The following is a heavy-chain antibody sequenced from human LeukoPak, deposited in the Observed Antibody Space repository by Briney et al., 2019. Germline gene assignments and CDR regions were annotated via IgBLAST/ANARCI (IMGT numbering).Heavy chain of an antibody. Sequence: PGGSLRLSCAASGFTFSSYGMHWVRQAPGKGLEWVAVIWYDGSSKYYADSVKGRFTIPRDNSKNTLYLQMNSLRAEDTAVYYCAKDSEYQLLGQNWFDPWGQGTLVTVSS. CDR1: GFTFSSYG. CDR3: AKDSEYQLLGQNWFDP. D-gene: IGHD2-2*01. CDR2: IWYDGSSK. V-gene: IGHV3-33*06. J-gene: IGHJ5*02.